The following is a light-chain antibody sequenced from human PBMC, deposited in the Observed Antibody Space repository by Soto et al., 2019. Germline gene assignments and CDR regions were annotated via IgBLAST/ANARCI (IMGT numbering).Light chain of an antibody. J-gene: IGKJ1*01. CDR3: QHYDTYWT. Sequence: DIKMTQSPYTLSASPGDRVTITCRASQSISSWLAWYHKKPGRAPTLLIYKASSLESGVPSSFSGSASAKEFLTTISRLHPDFFASYYCQHYDTYWTFGQGTKVDIK. V-gene: IGKV1-5*03. CDR1: QSISSW. CDR2: KAS.